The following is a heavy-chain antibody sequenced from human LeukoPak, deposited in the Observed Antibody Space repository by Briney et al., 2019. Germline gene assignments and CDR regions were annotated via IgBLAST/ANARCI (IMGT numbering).Heavy chain of an antibody. J-gene: IGHJ4*02. CDR1: RFSFSSYA. CDR2: ISGDGTET. Sequence: GGSLRLSCAASRFSFSSYAMSWVRQAPGKGLEWVSTISGDGTETFYADSVKGRFTISRDNSKNTHYLQMSSLRAEDTGIYYCAKGGHYSFFDYWGQGTLVTVSS. CDR3: AKGGHYSFFDY. V-gene: IGHV3-23*01. D-gene: IGHD4-11*01.